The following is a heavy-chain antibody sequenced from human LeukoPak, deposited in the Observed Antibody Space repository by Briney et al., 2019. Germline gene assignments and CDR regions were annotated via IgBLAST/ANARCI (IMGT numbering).Heavy chain of an antibody. V-gene: IGHV3-30*01. Sequence: GGSLRLSCAASGFTFSSYAMHWVRQAPGKGLEWVAVISYDGSNKYYADSVKGRFTISRDNSKNTLYLQMNSLRAEDTAVYYCARSSSWYLVGYYYHMDVWGKGTTVTVSS. CDR1: GFTFSSYA. CDR2: ISYDGSNK. D-gene: IGHD6-13*01. J-gene: IGHJ6*03. CDR3: ARSSSWYLVGYYYHMDV.